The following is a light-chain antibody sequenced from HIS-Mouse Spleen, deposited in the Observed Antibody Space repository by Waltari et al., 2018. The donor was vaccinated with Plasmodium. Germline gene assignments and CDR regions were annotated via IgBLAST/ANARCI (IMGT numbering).Light chain of an antibody. J-gene: IGLJ2*01. Sequence: QSALTQPPSASGSPGPSVTISCTGTSSDIGGYNYVSWYQPPPGKAPKLMIYEVSKRPSGVTDRFSGSKSGNTASLTVSGLQAEDEADYYCSSYAGSNNLVFGGGTKVTVL. V-gene: IGLV2-8*01. CDR2: EVS. CDR1: SSDIGGYNY. CDR3: SSYAGSNNLV.